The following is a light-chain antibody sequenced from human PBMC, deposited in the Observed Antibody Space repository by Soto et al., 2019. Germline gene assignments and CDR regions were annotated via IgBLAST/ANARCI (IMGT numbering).Light chain of an antibody. V-gene: IGLV2-14*01. J-gene: IGLJ2*01. CDR2: EVS. CDR1: SSDVGTYNY. CDR3: SSYTNTNAFVV. Sequence: QSALTQPASVSGSPGQSITISCTGTSSDVGTYNYVSWYQHHPGKAPKLIIYEVSYRPSGVSYRFSGSKSGNTASLTISGLQAEDEADYYCSSYTNTNAFVVFGGGTKLTVL.